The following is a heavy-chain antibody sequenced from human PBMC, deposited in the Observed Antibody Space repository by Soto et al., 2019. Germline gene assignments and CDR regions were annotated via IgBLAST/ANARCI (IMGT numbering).Heavy chain of an antibody. Sequence: SGGTFSSYAISWVRQAPGQGLEWMGGIIPIFGTANYAQKFQGRVTITADESTSTAYMELSSLRSEDTAVYYCARYSYGSGVWYFDYWGQGTLVTVSS. CDR3: ARYSYGSGVWYFDY. V-gene: IGHV1-69*01. CDR2: IIPIFGTA. J-gene: IGHJ4*02. D-gene: IGHD5-18*01. CDR1: GGTFSSYA.